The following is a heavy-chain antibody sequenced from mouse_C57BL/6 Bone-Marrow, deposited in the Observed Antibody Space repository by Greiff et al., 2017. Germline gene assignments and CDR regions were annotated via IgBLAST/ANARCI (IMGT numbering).Heavy chain of an antibody. Sequence: VQLQQSGAELVKPGASVKMSCKASGYTFTTYPIEWMKQNHGKSLEWIGNFHPYNDATKYNEKFKGKATLTVEKSSSTVYLELSRLTSDDSAVYYCARGHYGSSDGYFDVWGTGTTVTVSS. D-gene: IGHD1-1*01. J-gene: IGHJ1*03. CDR2: FHPYNDAT. V-gene: IGHV1-47*01. CDR3: ARGHYGSSDGYFDV. CDR1: GYTFTTYP.